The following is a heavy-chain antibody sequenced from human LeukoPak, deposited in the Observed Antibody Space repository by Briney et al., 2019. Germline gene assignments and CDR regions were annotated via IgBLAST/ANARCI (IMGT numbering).Heavy chain of an antibody. CDR3: ARRCSGGSCYDESPFDY. CDR2: IIPVFGTA. D-gene: IGHD2-15*01. V-gene: IGHV1-69*05. Sequence: ASVKVSCKASGGNFSSYAITWVRQAPGQGLEWMGGIIPVFGTANYAQKFQGRVTITTDESTSTAYMELSSLRSEDTAVYYCARRCSGGSCYDESPFDYWGQGTLVTVSS. J-gene: IGHJ4*02. CDR1: GGNFSSYA.